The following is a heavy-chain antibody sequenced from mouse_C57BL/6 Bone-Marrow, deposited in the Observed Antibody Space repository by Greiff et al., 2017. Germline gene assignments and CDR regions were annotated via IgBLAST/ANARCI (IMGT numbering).Heavy chain of an antibody. V-gene: IGHV1-39*01. J-gene: IGHJ4*01. D-gene: IGHD2-4*01. CDR1: GYSFTDYN. Sequence: EVQLQQSGPELVKPGASVKISCKASGYSFTDYNMNWVKQSNGKSLEWIAVINPNYGTTSYNQKFKGKATLTVAQSTSTAYMQLNSLTSEDSAVYYCAWGYDYDYAMDYWGQGTSVTVSS. CDR3: AWGYDYDYAMDY. CDR2: INPNYGTT.